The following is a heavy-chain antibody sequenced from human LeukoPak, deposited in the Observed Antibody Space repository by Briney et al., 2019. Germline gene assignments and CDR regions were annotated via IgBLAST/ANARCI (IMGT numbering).Heavy chain of an antibody. V-gene: IGHV4-39*01. Sequence: SETLSLTCTVSGGSISSSRDYWGWIRQPPGEGLEWIGSIYYSGSTYYNPSLKSRVTISVDTSKNQFSLKLSSVTAADTAVYYCASHVEIAVAGPIDYWGQGTLVTVSS. CDR1: GGSISSSRDY. CDR3: ASHVEIAVAGPIDY. J-gene: IGHJ4*02. D-gene: IGHD6-19*01. CDR2: IYYSGST.